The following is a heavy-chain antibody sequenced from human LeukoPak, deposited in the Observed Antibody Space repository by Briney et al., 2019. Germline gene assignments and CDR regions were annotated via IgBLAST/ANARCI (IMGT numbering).Heavy chain of an antibody. CDR1: GDSVSSNSAA. D-gene: IGHD6-19*01. CDR2: TYYRSKWYN. V-gene: IGHV6-1*01. J-gene: IGHJ4*02. CDR3: ARAAGSRNKSPNYFDY. Sequence: SQTLSLTCAISGDSVSSNSAAWNWIRQCPSRGLEWLGRTYYRSKWYNDYAVSVKSRITINPDTSKNQFSLQLNSVTPEDTAVYYCARAAGSRNKSPNYFDYWGQGTLVTVSS.